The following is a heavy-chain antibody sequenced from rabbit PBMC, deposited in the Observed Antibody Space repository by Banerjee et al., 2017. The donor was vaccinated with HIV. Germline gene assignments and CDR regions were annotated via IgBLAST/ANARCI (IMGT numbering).Heavy chain of an antibody. D-gene: IGHD4-2*01. Sequence: QEQLEESGGDLVKPEGSLTLTCKASGFSFSYSYWICWVRQAPGKGLEWIACIYAGSSGNTYYATWAKGRFTISKTSSTTVTLQMTSLTAADTATYFCARDAGYAGTGSCTLKLWGPGTLVTVS. CDR3: ARDAGYAGTGSCTLKL. CDR1: GFSFSYSYW. V-gene: IGHV1S45*01. CDR2: IYAGSSGNT. J-gene: IGHJ4*01.